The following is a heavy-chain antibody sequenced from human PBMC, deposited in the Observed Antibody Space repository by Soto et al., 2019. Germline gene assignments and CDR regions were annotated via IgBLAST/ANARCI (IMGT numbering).Heavy chain of an antibody. CDR1: GYTFTSYG. Sequence: ASVKVSCKASGYTFTSYGISWVRQAPGQGLEWMGWISAYNGNTNYAQKLQGRVTINPDTSNNQLSLQLNSVTPDDTAVYYCVRLIGNSWLDSWGQGTVVTVSS. CDR3: VRLIGNSWLDS. D-gene: IGHD3-16*01. V-gene: IGHV1-18*01. CDR2: ISAYNGNT. J-gene: IGHJ5*01.